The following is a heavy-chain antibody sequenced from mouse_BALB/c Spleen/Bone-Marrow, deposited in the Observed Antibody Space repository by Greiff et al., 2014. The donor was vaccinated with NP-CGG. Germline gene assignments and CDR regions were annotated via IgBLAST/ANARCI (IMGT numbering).Heavy chain of an antibody. CDR2: IWGDGST. Sequence: QVQLKESGPGLVAPSQSLSITCTASGFSLTGYGVNWVRQPPGKGLEWLGMIWGDGSTDYNSALKSSLSISKDNSKSQVFLKMHSLQTDDTARYYCASSTMITTGFAYWGQGTLVTVSA. D-gene: IGHD2-4*01. CDR3: ASSTMITTGFAY. J-gene: IGHJ3*01. V-gene: IGHV2-6-7*01. CDR1: GFSLTGYG.